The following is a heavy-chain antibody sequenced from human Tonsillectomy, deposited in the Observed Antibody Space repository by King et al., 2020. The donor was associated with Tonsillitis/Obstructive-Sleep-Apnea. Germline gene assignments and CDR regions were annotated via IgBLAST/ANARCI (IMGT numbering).Heavy chain of an antibody. CDR1: GFSLSNVRMG. V-gene: IGHV2-26*01. J-gene: IGHJ6*03. Sequence: VTLKESGPVLVKPPETLTLTCTVSGFSLSNVRMGVSWIRQPPGKALEWLAHIFSNDEKSYSTSLKSRLTISKDPSKSQVVLTMTNMDPVDTATYYWARDSYYDFWSGGGDYYCYSMDVWGKGTTVTVPS. CDR2: IFSNDEK. CDR3: ARDSYYDFWSGGGDYYCYSMDV. D-gene: IGHD3-3*01.